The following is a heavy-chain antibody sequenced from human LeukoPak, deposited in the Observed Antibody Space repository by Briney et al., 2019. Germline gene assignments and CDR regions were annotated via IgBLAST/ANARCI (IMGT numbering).Heavy chain of an antibody. CDR3: TSWGGTTAEYFQR. J-gene: IGHJ1*01. Sequence: QPGRSLRLSCAASGFTFSSYGMHWVRQAPGKGLEWVAVISYDGSNKYYADSVKGRFTISRDNSKNTLYLQMNSLRVEDTAVYYCTSWGGTTAEYFQRWGQGTLVTVSS. CDR1: GFTFSSYG. V-gene: IGHV3-30*03. D-gene: IGHD1-1*01. CDR2: ISYDGSNK.